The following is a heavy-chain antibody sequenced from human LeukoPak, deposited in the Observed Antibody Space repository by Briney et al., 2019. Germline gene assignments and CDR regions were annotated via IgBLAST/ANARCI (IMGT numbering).Heavy chain of an antibody. V-gene: IGHV3-66*01. CDR1: GFTVSSNY. CDR3: ARDQYSYAHAAH. CDR2: IYSGGTT. D-gene: IGHD5-18*01. J-gene: IGHJ4*02. Sequence: GGSLRLSCAASGFTVSSNYMSWVRQAPGKGLEWASVIYSGGTTYYADSVKGRFTISRDSSKNTLHLQMNSLRAEDTAVYYCARDQYSYAHAAHWGQGTLVTVSS.